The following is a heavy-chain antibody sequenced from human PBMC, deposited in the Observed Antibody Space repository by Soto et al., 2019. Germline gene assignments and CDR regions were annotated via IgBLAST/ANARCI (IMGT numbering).Heavy chain of an antibody. CDR1: GGSISSSSYY. D-gene: IGHD2-15*01. J-gene: IGHJ6*03. V-gene: IGHV4-39*01. CDR3: ARRMKINCSGGSCYYYYYMDV. CDR2: IYYSGST. Sequence: QLQLQESGPGLVKPSETLSLTCTVSGGSISSSSYYWGWIRQPPWKGLEWIGSIYYSGSTYYNPSLKSRVTISVDTSKNQFSLKLSSVTAADTAVYYCARRMKINCSGGSCYYYYYMDVWGKGTTVTVSS.